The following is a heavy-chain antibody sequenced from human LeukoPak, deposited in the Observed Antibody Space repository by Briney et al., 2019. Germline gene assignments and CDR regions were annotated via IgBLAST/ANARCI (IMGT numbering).Heavy chain of an antibody. CDR3: AELLGGFDY. CDR1: GFTFRDYH. Sequence: PGGSLRLSCAASGFTFRDYHVSWVRQAPGKGLEWVSAISGSGGSTYYADSVKGRFTISRDNSKNTLYLQMNSLRAEDTAVYYCAELLGGFDYWGQGTLVTVSS. V-gene: IGHV3-23*01. CDR2: ISGSGGST. D-gene: IGHD1-26*01. J-gene: IGHJ4*02.